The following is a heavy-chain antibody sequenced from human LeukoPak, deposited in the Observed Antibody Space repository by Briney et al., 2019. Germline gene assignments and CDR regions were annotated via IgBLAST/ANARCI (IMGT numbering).Heavy chain of an antibody. D-gene: IGHD3-10*01. Sequence: GGSLRLSCAASGFTLSSYWMAWVRQAPGKGLEWVANIKQDGTEKYYVYSVKGRFTISRDNAENYLYLQMNSLRAEDTALYYCARGFRGANWFDPWGQGTLLTVSS. CDR3: ARGFRGANWFDP. V-gene: IGHV3-7*05. J-gene: IGHJ5*02. CDR2: IKQDGTEK. CDR1: GFTLSSYW.